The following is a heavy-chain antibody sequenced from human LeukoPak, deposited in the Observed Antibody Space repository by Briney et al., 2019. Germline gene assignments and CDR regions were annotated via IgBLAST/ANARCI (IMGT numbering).Heavy chain of an antibody. V-gene: IGHV4-59*01. CDR1: GGSISGDY. CDR2: IFYSGST. Sequence: SETLALSCAISGGSISGDYGSWVRQPPGKGLEWIGYIFYSGSTNYNPSLKSRVTISVDTSRKQFSLKLSSVTAADTAIYYCARGHYSGSYTLHWFVPWAQRT. CDR3: ARGHYSGSYTLHWFVP. D-gene: IGHD1-26*01. J-gene: IGHJ5*02.